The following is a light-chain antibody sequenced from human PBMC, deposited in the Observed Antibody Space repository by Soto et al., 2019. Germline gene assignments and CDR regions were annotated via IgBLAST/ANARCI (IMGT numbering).Light chain of an antibody. CDR3: QQYNKWPPWT. Sequence: EIVMTQSPATLSVSPGERATLSCRASQSVSSNLAWYQQKAGQAPRLLIYGAATRATGIPARFSGSGSGTEFSLTISSLQSEDFAVYYCQQYNKWPPWTFDQGTKVEIK. J-gene: IGKJ1*01. V-gene: IGKV3-15*01. CDR1: QSVSSN. CDR2: GAA.